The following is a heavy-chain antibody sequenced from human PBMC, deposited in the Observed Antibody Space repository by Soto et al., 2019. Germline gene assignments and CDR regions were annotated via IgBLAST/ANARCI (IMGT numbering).Heavy chain of an antibody. CDR3: ARVGSSGWSPDY. D-gene: IGHD6-19*01. V-gene: IGHV4-59*11. CDR1: GGSISGHY. Sequence: SETLSLTCTVSGGSISGHYWIWIRQPPGEGMEWIGYIFYSGSTTYNPSLKSRVTISVDTSKNQFSLRLSSVTAADAAVYYCARVGSSGWSPDYWGQGTLVTVSS. CDR2: IFYSGST. J-gene: IGHJ4*02.